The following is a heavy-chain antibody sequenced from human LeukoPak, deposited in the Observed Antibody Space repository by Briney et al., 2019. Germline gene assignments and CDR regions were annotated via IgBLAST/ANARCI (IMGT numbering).Heavy chain of an antibody. CDR1: GYSISSGYY. V-gene: IGHV4-38-2*02. J-gene: IGHJ4*02. CDR3: ARDRYFDWLLYFDY. D-gene: IGHD3-9*01. CDR2: IYHSGST. Sequence: PSETLSLTCTVSGYSISSGYYWGWIRQPPGKGLEWIGSIYHSGSTYYNPSLKSRVTISVDTSKNQFSLKLSSVTAADTAVYYCARDRYFDWLLYFDYWGQGTLVTVSS.